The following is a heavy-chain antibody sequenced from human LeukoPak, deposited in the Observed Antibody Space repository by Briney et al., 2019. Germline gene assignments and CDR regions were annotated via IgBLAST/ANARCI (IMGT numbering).Heavy chain of an antibody. CDR1: GFTFDDYA. V-gene: IGHV3-9*01. Sequence: PGRSLRLSCAASGFTFDDYAMHWVRQAPGKGLEWVSGISWNSGSIGYADSVKGRFTISRDNAKNSLYLQMNSLGAEDTALYYCAKDIYSGYDSYYFDYWGQGTLVTVSS. CDR3: AKDIYSGYDSYYFDY. D-gene: IGHD5-12*01. CDR2: ISWNSGSI. J-gene: IGHJ4*02.